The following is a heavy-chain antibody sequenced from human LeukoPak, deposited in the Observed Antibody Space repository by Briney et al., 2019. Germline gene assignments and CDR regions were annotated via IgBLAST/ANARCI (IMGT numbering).Heavy chain of an antibody. CDR3: ARNLLTLPS. CDR1: GFTFSNYW. J-gene: IGHJ5*02. V-gene: IGHV3-7*01. CDR2: IKEDGSEE. Sequence: PGGSLRLSCAASGFTFSNYWMNWVRQAPGKGLEWVANIKEDGSEEYYVDSVKGRFTVSRDNNKNSLYLQMNSLRVEDTAVYYSARNLLTLPSWGQGTLVTVSP.